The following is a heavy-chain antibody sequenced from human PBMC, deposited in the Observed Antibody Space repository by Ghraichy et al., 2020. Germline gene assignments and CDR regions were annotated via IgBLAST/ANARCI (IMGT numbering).Heavy chain of an antibody. CDR2: IHYTGTT. D-gene: IGHD1-1*01. CDR3: ARHTPPQLARLPFDT. CDR1: GGSISSSSYS. V-gene: IGHV4-39*01. Sequence: SETLSLTCTVSGGSISSSSYSWGWIRQPPGKGLEWIGSIHYTGTTYDNPSLQSRVSISVDASGNQFSLNLNSVTAADTAVYYCARHTPPQLARLPFDTWGQGTMVTVSS. J-gene: IGHJ3*02.